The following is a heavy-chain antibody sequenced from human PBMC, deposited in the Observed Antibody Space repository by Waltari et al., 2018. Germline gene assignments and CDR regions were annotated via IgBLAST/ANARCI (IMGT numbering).Heavy chain of an antibody. CDR2: ISSDVSGK. CDR3: AKAGGIYNYPLDP. J-gene: IGHJ5*02. CDR1: GYPFNNYG. Sequence: QVEESGGGVVQPGGSLRLSCVASGYPFNNYGMHWVRRAPGKGVEWLAVISSDVSGKYYADSVKGRFTMSRDNSKNMVYLQMNSLRPEDTAVYYCAKAGGIYNYPLDPWGQGTLVTVSS. V-gene: IGHV3-30*18. D-gene: IGHD1-26*01.